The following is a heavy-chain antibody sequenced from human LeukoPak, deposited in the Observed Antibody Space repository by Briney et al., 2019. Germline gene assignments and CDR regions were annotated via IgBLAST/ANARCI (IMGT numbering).Heavy chain of an antibody. D-gene: IGHD2-2*01. J-gene: IGHJ4*02. Sequence: PGGSQRLSCAASGFTFDDYAMHWVRQAPGKGLEWVSGISWNRGSIGYAGSVKGRFTISRDNAKMSLYLQMNSLRAEDMALYYCAKGYCSSISCHADYWGQGTLVTPSS. V-gene: IGHV3-9*03. CDR3: AKGYCSSISCHADY. CDR1: GFTFDDYA. CDR2: ISWNRGSI.